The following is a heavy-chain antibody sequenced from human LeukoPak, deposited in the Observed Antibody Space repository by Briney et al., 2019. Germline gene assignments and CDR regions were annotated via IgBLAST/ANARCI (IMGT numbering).Heavy chain of an antibody. CDR2: ISWNSGSI. Sequence: GRSLRLSCAASGFTFDDYAMHWVRQAPGKGLGWVSGISWNSGSIGYADSVKGRFTISRDNAKNSLYLQMNSLRAEDTALYYCAKDIFSGYDAFDIWGQGTMVTVSS. CDR1: GFTFDDYA. J-gene: IGHJ3*02. D-gene: IGHD6-25*01. V-gene: IGHV3-9*01. CDR3: AKDIFSGYDAFDI.